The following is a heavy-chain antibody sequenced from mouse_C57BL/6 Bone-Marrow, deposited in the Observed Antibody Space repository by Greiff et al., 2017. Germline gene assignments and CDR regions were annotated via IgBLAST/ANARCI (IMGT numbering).Heavy chain of an antibody. D-gene: IGHD2-5*01. Sequence: VQLQQSGAELVKPGASVKLSCTASGFNIKDYYMHWVKKRTEQGLEWIGRIDPEDGEPKYAPKFQGKATITADTSSNTAYLQLSSLTSEDTAVYYCARSPYSNPYYYAMDYWGQGTSVTVSS. V-gene: IGHV14-2*01. CDR2: IDPEDGEP. CDR1: GFNIKDYY. J-gene: IGHJ4*01. CDR3: ARSPYSNPYYYAMDY.